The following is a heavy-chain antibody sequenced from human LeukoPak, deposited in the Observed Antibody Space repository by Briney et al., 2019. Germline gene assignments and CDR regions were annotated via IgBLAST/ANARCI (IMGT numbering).Heavy chain of an antibody. Sequence: GGSLRLSCAASGFTFSSNYRSWVRQAPGKGLEWVSVIYSGGSTYYTDSVKGRFNISRDNSKNTLYLQMNSLSAEDTAVYYCARAGVGYCSGGSCYSGYYYYGMDVWGQGTTVTVSS. CDR1: GFTFSSNY. CDR2: IYSGGST. CDR3: ARAGVGYCSGGSCYSGYYYYGMDV. V-gene: IGHV3-53*01. D-gene: IGHD2-15*01. J-gene: IGHJ6*02.